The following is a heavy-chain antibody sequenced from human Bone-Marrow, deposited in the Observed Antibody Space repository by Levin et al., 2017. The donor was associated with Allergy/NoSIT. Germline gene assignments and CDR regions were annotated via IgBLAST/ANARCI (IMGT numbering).Heavy chain of an antibody. Sequence: GGSLRLSCAASGFTFDDYAMHWVRQAPGKGLEWVSGISWNSGSIGYADSVKGRFTISRDNAKNSLYLQMNSLRAEDTALYYCAKDRSGEEKYFDYWGQGTLVTVSS. CDR1: GFTFDDYA. V-gene: IGHV3-9*01. CDR3: AKDRSGEEKYFDY. CDR2: ISWNSGSI. D-gene: IGHD6-19*01. J-gene: IGHJ4*02.